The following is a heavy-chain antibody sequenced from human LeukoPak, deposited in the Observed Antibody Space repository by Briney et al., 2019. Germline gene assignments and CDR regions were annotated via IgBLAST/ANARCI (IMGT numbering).Heavy chain of an antibody. D-gene: IGHD2/OR15-2a*01. CDR3: ARVRGTFETD. Sequence: PSETLSLTCTVSGASISTYYWSWIRQPPGKGLEWIGYLYYSGSTTYSPSLKSQVTMSVDTSKSQFSPKLNSVTAADTAIYYCARVRGTFETDWGQGTLVTVSS. V-gene: IGHV4-59*01. CDR1: GASISTYY. J-gene: IGHJ1*01. CDR2: LYYSGST.